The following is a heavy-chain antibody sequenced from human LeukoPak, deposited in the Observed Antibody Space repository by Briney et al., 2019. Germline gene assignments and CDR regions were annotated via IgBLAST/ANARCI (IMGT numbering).Heavy chain of an antibody. CDR3: ARETITIFGVVPYYFDY. CDR1: GFTFSSYT. V-gene: IGHV3-21*01. Sequence: PGGSLRLSCAASGFTFSSYTMSWVRQAPGEGLEWVSSISSTSSYKYYADSVKGRVTISRDNAKNSLHLQMDSLRAEDTAVYYCARETITIFGVVPYYFDYWGQGTLVTVSS. CDR2: ISSTSSYK. D-gene: IGHD3-3*01. J-gene: IGHJ4*02.